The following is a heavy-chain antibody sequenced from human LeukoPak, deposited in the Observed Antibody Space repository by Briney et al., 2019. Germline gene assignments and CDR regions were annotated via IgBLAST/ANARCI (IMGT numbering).Heavy chain of an antibody. CDR1: GYTFTSYD. CDR2: MNPNSGNT. Sequence: ASVKVSCKASGYTFTSYDINWVRQATGQGLEWMGWMNPNSGNTGYAQKFQGRVTMTRNTSISTAYMELSSLRSEDTAVYYCAILWFGEFPFTDEGDYWGQGTLVTVSS. CDR3: AILWFGEFPFTDEGDY. V-gene: IGHV1-8*02. D-gene: IGHD3-10*01. J-gene: IGHJ4*02.